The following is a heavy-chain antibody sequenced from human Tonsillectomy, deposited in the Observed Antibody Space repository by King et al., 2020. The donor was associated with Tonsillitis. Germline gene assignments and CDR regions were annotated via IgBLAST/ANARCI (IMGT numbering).Heavy chain of an antibody. CDR2: ISYDGSNK. CDR3: ARSDVPAANYYYYGMDV. CDR1: GFTFSSSA. D-gene: IGHD2-2*01. Sequence: VQLVESGGGVVQPGRSLRLSCAASGFTFSSSAMHWVRRAPSKGLEWVAVISYDGSNKYYADSVKGRFTISRDNSKNTLYLQMNSLRAEDTAVYYCARSDVPAANYYYYGMDVWGQGTTVTVSS. V-gene: IGHV3-30-3*01. J-gene: IGHJ6*02.